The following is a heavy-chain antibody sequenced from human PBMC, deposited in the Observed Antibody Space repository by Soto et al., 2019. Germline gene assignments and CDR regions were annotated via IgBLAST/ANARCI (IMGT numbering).Heavy chain of an antibody. CDR3: ARSDGYNFNWLDS. CDR2: IYYSGST. V-gene: IGHV4-30-4*02. CDR1: GGSISSGDYY. D-gene: IGHD2-21*01. Sequence: SETLSLTCTVSGGSISSGDYYWSWIRQPPGKGLEWIGYIYYSGSTDYNPSLKSRVTISVDTSKNQFSLKLSSLRNEDTAVYYCARSDGYNFNWLDSWGQGTLVTVSS. J-gene: IGHJ5*01.